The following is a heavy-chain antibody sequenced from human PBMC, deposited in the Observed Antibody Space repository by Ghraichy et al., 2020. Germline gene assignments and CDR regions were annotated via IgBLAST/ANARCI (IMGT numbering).Heavy chain of an antibody. V-gene: IGHV3-30-3*01. CDR2: ISYDGSNK. CDR3: ARDGIAAAGTFPDY. CDR1: GFTFSSYA. D-gene: IGHD6-13*01. J-gene: IGHJ4*02. Sequence: GSLRLSCAASGFTFSSYAMHWVRQAPGKGLEWVAVISYDGSNKYYADSVKGRFTISRDNSKNTLYLQMNSLRAEDTAVYYCARDGIAAAGTFPDYWGQGTLVTVSS.